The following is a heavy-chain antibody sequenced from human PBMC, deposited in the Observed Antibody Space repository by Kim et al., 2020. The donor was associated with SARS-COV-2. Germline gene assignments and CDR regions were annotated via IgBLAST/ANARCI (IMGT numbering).Heavy chain of an antibody. D-gene: IGHD4-17*01. J-gene: IGHJ4*02. CDR2: IYYSGST. CDR3: ARARYDDYGDYEFDY. V-gene: IGHV4-59*01. CDR1: GGSISSYY. Sequence: SETLSLTCTVSGGSISSYYWSWIRQPPGKGLEWIGYIYYSGSTNYNPSLKSRVTISVDTSKNQFSLKLSSVTAADTAVYYCARARYDDYGDYEFDYWGQGTLVTVSS.